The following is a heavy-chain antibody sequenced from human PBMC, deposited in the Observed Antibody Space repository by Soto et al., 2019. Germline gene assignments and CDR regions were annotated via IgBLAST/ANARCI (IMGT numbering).Heavy chain of an antibody. CDR3: ASRSRSYYDYGLDV. D-gene: IGHD2-2*01. CDR1: GFTVSSNY. J-gene: IGHJ6*02. Sequence: EVQLVETGGGLIQPGGSLRLSCAASGFTVSSNYMSWVRQAPGKGLEWVSVIYSGGSTYYADSVKGRFTISRDNSKNTLYLQMNSLRAEDTAVYYCASRSRSYYDYGLDVWGQGTTVTVSS. CDR2: IYSGGST. V-gene: IGHV3-53*02.